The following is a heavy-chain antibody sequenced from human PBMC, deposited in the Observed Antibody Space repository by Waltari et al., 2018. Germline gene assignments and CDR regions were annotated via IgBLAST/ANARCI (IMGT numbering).Heavy chain of an antibody. CDR1: GGTFSSYT. Sequence: QVQLVQSGAEVKKPGSSVKVSCKASGGTFSSYTISWVRQAPGQGLEWMGRIIPILGIANDAQKFQGRVTITADKSTSTAYMELSSLRSEDTAVYYCARDCSGGSCYSNWFDPWGQGTLVTVSS. CDR3: ARDCSGGSCYSNWFDP. CDR2: IIPILGIA. D-gene: IGHD2-15*01. J-gene: IGHJ5*02. V-gene: IGHV1-69*08.